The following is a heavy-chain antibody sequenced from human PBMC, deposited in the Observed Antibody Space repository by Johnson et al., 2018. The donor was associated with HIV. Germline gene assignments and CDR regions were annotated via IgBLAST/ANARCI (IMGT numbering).Heavy chain of an antibody. CDR1: GFTFDDYA. V-gene: IGHV3-9*01. D-gene: IGHD6-19*01. J-gene: IGHJ3*02. CDR3: VRRIAVDDAFDI. CDR2: ISWNSGSI. Sequence: EVQLVESGGGLVQPGRSLRLSCAGSGFTFDDYAMHWVRQAPGKGLEWVSGISWNSGSIGYADSVKGRFTISRDNAKNSLYLQMNSLRADDTALYYCVRRIAVDDAFDIWGQGTMVTVSA.